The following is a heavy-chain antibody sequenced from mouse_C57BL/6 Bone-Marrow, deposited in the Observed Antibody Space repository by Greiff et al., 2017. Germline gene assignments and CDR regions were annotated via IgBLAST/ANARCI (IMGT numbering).Heavy chain of an antibody. D-gene: IGHD2-3*01. J-gene: IGHJ4*01. CDR3: ARDGPYAMDY. V-gene: IGHV5-12*01. Sequence: EVKLMESGGGLVKPGGSLKLSCAASGFTFSDYYMYWVRQTPEKRLEWVAYISNGGGSTYYPDTVKGRFTISRDNAKNTLYLQMSRLKSEDTAMYYCARDGPYAMDYWGQGTSVTVSS. CDR1: GFTFSDYY. CDR2: ISNGGGST.